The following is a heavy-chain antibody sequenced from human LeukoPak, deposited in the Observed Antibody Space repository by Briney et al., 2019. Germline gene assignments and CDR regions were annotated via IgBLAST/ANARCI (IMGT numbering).Heavy chain of an antibody. J-gene: IGHJ4*02. Sequence: GGSLRLSCAASGFPFDDYTMHWVRQAPGKGLEWVSLISWDGGSTYYADSVKGRFTISRDNSKNSLYLQMNSLRTEDTALYYCATSPRGTGGLDYWGQGTLVTVSS. CDR3: ATSPRGTGGLDY. V-gene: IGHV3-43*01. CDR2: ISWDGGST. D-gene: IGHD7-27*01. CDR1: GFPFDDYT.